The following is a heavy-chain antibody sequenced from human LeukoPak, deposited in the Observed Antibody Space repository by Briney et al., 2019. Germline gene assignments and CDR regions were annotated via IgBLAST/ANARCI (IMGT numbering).Heavy chain of an antibody. J-gene: IGHJ4*02. Sequence: LSLTCTVSGGSISSSGYYMSWIRQAPGKGLEWVSCISSSGSTIYYADSVKGRFTISRDNAKNSLYLQINSLRAEDPAVYYCARGGYYGSGSYYNDYWGQGTLVTVSS. CDR2: ISSSGSTI. D-gene: IGHD3-10*01. CDR3: ARGGYYGSGSYYNDY. CDR1: GGSISSSGYY. V-gene: IGHV3-11*01.